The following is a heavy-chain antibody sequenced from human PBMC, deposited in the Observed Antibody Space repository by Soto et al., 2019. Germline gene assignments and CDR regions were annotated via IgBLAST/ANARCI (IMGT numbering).Heavy chain of an antibody. Sequence: AISWVGQDSGKGLEWVSGISWNSGSIGYADSVKGRFTISRDNAKNSLYLQMNSLRAEDTALYYCAKGFSAMVRGGVDYWGQGT. CDR2: ISWNSGSI. V-gene: IGHV3-9*01. CDR1: A. D-gene: IGHD5-18*01. J-gene: IGHJ4*02. CDR3: AKGFSAMVRGGVDY.